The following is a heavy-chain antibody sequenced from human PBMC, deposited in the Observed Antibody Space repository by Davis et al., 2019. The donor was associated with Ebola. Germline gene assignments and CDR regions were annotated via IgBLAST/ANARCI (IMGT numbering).Heavy chain of an antibody. CDR1: GYSFTSYW. J-gene: IGHJ5*02. V-gene: IGHV5-51*03. CDR2: IYPGDSDT. D-gene: IGHD2-2*01. Sequence: GGSLRLSCKGSGYSFTSYWIGWVRQMPGKGLEWMGIIYPGDSDTRYSPSFQGQVTISADKSISTAYLQWSSLKASDTAMYYCARIRGVVPAANNWFDPWGQGTLVTVSS. CDR3: ARIRGVVPAANNWFDP.